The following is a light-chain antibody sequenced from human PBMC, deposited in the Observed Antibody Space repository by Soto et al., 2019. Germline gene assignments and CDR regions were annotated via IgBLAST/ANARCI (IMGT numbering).Light chain of an antibody. J-gene: IGKJ4*01. CDR2: DAS. CDR3: HQYAGSPLT. CDR1: QSVGRNY. V-gene: IGKV3-20*01. Sequence: EIVLTQSPGTLSLSPGESATLSCRASQSVGRNYLAWFQHKPDQAPRLLIYDASNRATGVPDRFSASVSGKEFNLSVTRLEPEEFAVYYCHQYAGSPLTFGGWTTVEIK.